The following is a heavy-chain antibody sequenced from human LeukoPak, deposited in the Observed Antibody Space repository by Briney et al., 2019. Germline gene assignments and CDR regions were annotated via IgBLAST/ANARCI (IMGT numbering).Heavy chain of an antibody. V-gene: IGHV3-7*03. CDR2: IRQDRSEK. CDR1: GFTFSSYW. J-gene: IGHJ4*02. D-gene: IGHD3-10*01. Sequence: GGSLRLSCAASGFTFSSYWMSWVRQAPGKGLEWVANIRQDRSEKYYVDSVKGRFTISRDNAENSLYLQMNSLRAEDTAVSYCARELLSYYGSGSLNYWGQGTLVTVSS. CDR3: ARELLSYYGSGSLNY.